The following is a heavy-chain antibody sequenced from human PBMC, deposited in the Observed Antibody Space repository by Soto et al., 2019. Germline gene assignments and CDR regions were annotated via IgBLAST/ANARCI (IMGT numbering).Heavy chain of an antibody. V-gene: IGHV4-39*01. Sequence: SETLSLTCTVSGGSISSSSYYWDWIRQPPGKGLEWIGSIYYSGSTYYNPSLKSRVTISVDTSKNQFSLKLSSVTAADTAVYYCARHYYYDSSGDYYGMDVWGQGTTVTVSS. CDR3: ARHYYYDSSGDYYGMDV. CDR1: GGSISSSSYY. CDR2: IYYSGST. D-gene: IGHD3-22*01. J-gene: IGHJ6*02.